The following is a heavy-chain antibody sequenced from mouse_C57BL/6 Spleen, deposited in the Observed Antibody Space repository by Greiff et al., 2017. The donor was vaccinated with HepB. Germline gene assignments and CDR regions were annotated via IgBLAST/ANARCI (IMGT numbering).Heavy chain of an antibody. CDR1: GFSLTSYG. V-gene: IGHV2-2*01. CDR2: IWSGGST. Sequence: VKLMESGPGLVQPSQSLSITCTVSGFSLTSYGVHWVRQSPGKGLEWLGVIWSGGSTDYNAAFISRLSISKDNSKSQVFFKMNSLQADDTAIYYCARNWGVYYFDYWGQGTTLTVSS. CDR3: ARNWGVYYFDY. J-gene: IGHJ2*01.